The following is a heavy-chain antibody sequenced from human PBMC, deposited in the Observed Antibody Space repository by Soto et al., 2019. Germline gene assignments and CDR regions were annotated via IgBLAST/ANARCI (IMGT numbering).Heavy chain of an antibody. J-gene: IGHJ4*02. Sequence: QVQLVQSGAEVKKPGSSVKVSCKASGGTFSSYAIGWVRQAPGQGLXSIGGIIPIFGTANYAQKFQGRVTITADESTSTAYMELSSLRSEDTAVYYCARGGGGSYYPHFVYWGQGTLVTVSS. CDR3: ARGGGGSYYPHFVY. V-gene: IGHV1-69*01. CDR1: GGTFSSYA. D-gene: IGHD1-26*01. CDR2: IIPIFGTA.